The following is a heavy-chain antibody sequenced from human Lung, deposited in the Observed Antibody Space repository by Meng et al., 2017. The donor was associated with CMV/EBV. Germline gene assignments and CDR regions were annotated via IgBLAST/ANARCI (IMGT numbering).Heavy chain of an antibody. CDR3: ASSMATITFAFDY. CDR2: IYTSGST. J-gene: IGHJ4*02. CDR1: GGSISSGSYF. Sequence: QVRREGCGPRLGNSSKIRSLTCTVSGGSISSGSYFCSWCRQPAGKGLEWMGRIYTSGSTNYNHSLKSRVTISVDTSENQFSLKLSSVTAADTAVYYCASSMATITFAFDYWGQGTLVTVSS. D-gene: IGHD5-24*01. V-gene: IGHV4-61*02.